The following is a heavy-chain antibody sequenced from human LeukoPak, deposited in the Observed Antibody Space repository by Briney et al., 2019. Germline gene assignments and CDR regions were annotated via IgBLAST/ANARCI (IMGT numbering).Heavy chain of an antibody. D-gene: IGHD3-9*01. Sequence: SQTLSLTCTVSGGSISSGSYYWSWIRQPAGKGLEWIGRIYTSGSTNYNPSLKSQVTISVDTSKNQFSLKLSSVTAADTAVYYCARGTKLRYFKGGAFDIWGQGTMVTVSS. CDR1: GGSISSGSYY. CDR3: ARGTKLRYFKGGAFDI. J-gene: IGHJ3*02. CDR2: IYTSGST. V-gene: IGHV4-61*02.